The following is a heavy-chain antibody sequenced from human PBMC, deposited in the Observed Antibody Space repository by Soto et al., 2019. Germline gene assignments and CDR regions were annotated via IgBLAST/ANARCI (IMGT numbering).Heavy chain of an antibody. D-gene: IGHD3-10*02. Sequence: SETLSLTCAVYGGSFSGYYWSWIRQPPGKGLEWIGEINHSGSTNYNPSLKSRVTISVDTSKNQFSLKLSSVTAADTAVYYCARFNLGRPSSYVRTNDYWGQEPWSPSPQ. CDR2: INHSGST. CDR1: GGSFSGYY. J-gene: IGHJ4*01. V-gene: IGHV4-34*01. CDR3: ARFNLGRPSSYVRTNDY.